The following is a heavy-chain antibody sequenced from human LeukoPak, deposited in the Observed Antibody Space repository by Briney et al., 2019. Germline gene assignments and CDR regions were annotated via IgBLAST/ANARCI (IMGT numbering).Heavy chain of an antibody. J-gene: IGHJ3*02. Sequence: PSETLSLTCAVYGGSFSNYYWNWIRQIPGKGLEWIGELYHSGSTDYNPSLKSRVNISIDTSKNHFSLKLSSVTAADTAVYYCARGGAVNAFDIWGQGTRVTVSS. D-gene: IGHD6-19*01. CDR3: ARGGAVNAFDI. CDR1: GGSFSNYY. CDR2: LYHSGST. V-gene: IGHV4-34*01.